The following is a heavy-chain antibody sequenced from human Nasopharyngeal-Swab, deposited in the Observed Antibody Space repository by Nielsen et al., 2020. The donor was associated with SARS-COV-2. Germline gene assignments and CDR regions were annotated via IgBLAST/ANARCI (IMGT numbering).Heavy chain of an antibody. CDR1: GDTFTNSA. J-gene: IGHJ4*02. D-gene: IGHD5-12*01. CDR3: AREGEYGAYDAPDY. CDR2: IVPALGLP. Sequence: SVQVSCKTSGDTFTNSAISWVRHAPAQGLEWMGGIVPALGLPNYAQKFRGRVTISADRSTTTSYLELSSLRSEDTAIYYCAREGEYGAYDAPDYWGQGTLVTVSS. V-gene: IGHV1-69*10.